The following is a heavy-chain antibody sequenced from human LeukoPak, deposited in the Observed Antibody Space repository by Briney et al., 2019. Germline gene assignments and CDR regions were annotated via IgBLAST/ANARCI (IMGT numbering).Heavy chain of an antibody. V-gene: IGHV1-8*03. CDR3: ATGYCSGGSCYYDY. CDR2: MNPNSGNT. Sequence: ASVKVSCKASGGTFSSYDINWVRQATGQGLEWMGWMNPNSGNTGYAQKFQGRVTITRNTSISTAYMELSSLRSEDTAVYYCATGYCSGGSCYYDYWGQGTLVTVSS. D-gene: IGHD2-15*01. J-gene: IGHJ4*02. CDR1: GGTFSSYD.